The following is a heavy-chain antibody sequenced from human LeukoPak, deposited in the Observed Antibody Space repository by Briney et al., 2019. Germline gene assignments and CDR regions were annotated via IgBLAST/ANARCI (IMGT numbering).Heavy chain of an antibody. J-gene: IGHJ5*02. V-gene: IGHV4-59*06. CDR3: ASGFGEWNWFDP. Sequence: SETLSLTCSVSGGSISSYYWSWIRQHPGKGLEWIGYIYYSGSTYYNPSLKSRVTISVDTSKNQFSLKLSSVTAADTAVYYCASGFGEWNWFDPWGQGTLVTVSS. CDR2: IYYSGST. D-gene: IGHD3-10*01. CDR1: GGSISSYY.